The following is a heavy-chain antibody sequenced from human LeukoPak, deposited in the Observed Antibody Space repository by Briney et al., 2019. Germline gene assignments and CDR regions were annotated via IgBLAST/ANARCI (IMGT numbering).Heavy chain of an antibody. Sequence: GGSLRLSCAASGITFSNYAMSWVRQAPGKGLEWVSAISGSGDSTYYGDSVKGRFTISRDNSKNTLYLQMNSLRAEDTAVYYCAKTRPLDSSSWSHGDYWGQGTLVTVSS. CDR3: AKTRPLDSSSWSHGDY. V-gene: IGHV3-23*01. J-gene: IGHJ4*02. CDR1: GITFSNYA. CDR2: ISGSGDST. D-gene: IGHD6-13*01.